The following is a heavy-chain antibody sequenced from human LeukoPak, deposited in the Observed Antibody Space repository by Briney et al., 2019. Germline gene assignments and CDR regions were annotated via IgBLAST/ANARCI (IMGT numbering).Heavy chain of an antibody. D-gene: IGHD5-12*01. CDR2: INHSGST. CDR3: ASGVATTIDY. CDR1: GGSFSGYY. V-gene: IGHV4-34*01. Sequence: SETLSLTCAVCGGSFSGYYWSWIRQPPGKGLEWIGEINHSGSTNYNPSLKSRVTISVDTSKNQFSLKLSSVTAADTAVYYCASGVATTIDYWGQGTLVTVSS. J-gene: IGHJ4*02.